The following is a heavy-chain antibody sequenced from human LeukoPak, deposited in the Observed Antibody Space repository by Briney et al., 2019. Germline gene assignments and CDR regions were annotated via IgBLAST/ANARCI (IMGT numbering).Heavy chain of an antibody. D-gene: IGHD6-19*01. Sequence: GGSLRLSCAASEFSVGSNYMTWVRQAPGKGLEWVSLIYSGGSTYYADSVKGRFTISRDNSKNTLYLQLNSLRAEDTTVYYCAKTTYASNSSGWYNHFDYWGQGTLVTVSS. V-gene: IGHV3-53*01. CDR2: IYSGGST. CDR3: AKTTYASNSSGWYNHFDY. CDR1: EFSVGSNY. J-gene: IGHJ4*02.